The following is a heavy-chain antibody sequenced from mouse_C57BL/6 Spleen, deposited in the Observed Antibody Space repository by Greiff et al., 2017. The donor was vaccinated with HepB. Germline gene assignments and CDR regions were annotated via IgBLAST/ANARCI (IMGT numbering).Heavy chain of an antibody. Sequence: QVQLQQPGAELVRPGTSVKLSCKASGYTFTSYWMHWVKQRPGQGLEWIGVIDPSDSYTNYNQKFKGKATLTVDTSSSTAYMQLSSLTSEDSAVYDCARGSSFDYWGQGTTLTVSS. V-gene: IGHV1-59*01. CDR2: IDPSDSYT. J-gene: IGHJ2*01. CDR1: GYTFTSYW. D-gene: IGHD1-3*01. CDR3: ARGSSFDY.